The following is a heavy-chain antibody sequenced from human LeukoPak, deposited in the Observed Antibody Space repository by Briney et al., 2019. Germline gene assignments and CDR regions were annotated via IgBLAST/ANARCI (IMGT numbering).Heavy chain of an antibody. CDR1: GFTFSDYY. V-gene: IGHV3-23*01. J-gene: IGHJ5*02. CDR2: ISGSGGST. D-gene: IGHD6-13*01. CDR3: AREPEMYSSSWYNWFDP. Sequence: GGSLRLSCAASGFTFSDYYMSWIRQAPGKGLEWVSAISGSGGSTYYADSVKGRFTISRDNSKNTLYLQMNSLRAEDTAVYYCAREPEMYSSSWYNWFDPWGQGTLVTVSS.